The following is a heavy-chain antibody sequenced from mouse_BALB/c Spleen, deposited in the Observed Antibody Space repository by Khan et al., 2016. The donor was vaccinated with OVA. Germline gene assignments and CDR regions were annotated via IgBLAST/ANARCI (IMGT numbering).Heavy chain of an antibody. Sequence: QVQLKQSGAELAKPGASVKLSCKASGYNFINYWILWVKQRPGQGLEWIGYVNPSTGYTEYNQNFRDKATLTADKSSSTAYMQLNSLTSEDSAVYSCAGRGLRWDFDYWGQGTTLTVSS. CDR2: VNPSTGYT. D-gene: IGHD1-1*01. CDR3: AGRGLRWDFDY. V-gene: IGHV1-7*01. J-gene: IGHJ2*01. CDR1: GYNFINYW.